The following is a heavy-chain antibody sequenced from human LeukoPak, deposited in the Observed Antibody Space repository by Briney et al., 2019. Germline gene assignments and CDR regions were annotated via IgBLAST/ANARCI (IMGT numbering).Heavy chain of an antibody. V-gene: IGHV4-59*01. Sequence: PSETLSLTCTVSGGSISSYYWSWIRQPPGKGLEWIGYINDSGSTKYNPSLKSRVTTSVDTSKNQFSLRLISVTTADTAVYYCARGGSWFGAWGQGTLVAVSS. D-gene: IGHD3-10*01. J-gene: IGHJ5*02. CDR1: GGSISSYY. CDR3: ARGGSWFGA. CDR2: INDSGST.